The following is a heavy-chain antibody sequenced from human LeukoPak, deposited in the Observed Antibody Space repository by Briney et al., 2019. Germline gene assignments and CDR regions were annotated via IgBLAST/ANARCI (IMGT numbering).Heavy chain of an antibody. CDR3: ASSIVVVPAAIRGDYYYYGMDV. CDR2: ISAYNGNT. Sequence: ASVKVSCKASGYTFTSYGISWVRQAPGQGLEWMGWISAYNGNTNYAQKLQGRVTMTTDTSTSTAYMELRSLRSDDTAVYYCASSIVVVPAAIRGDYYYYGMDVWGRGTTVTVSS. D-gene: IGHD2-2*02. V-gene: IGHV1-18*01. CDR1: GYTFTSYG. J-gene: IGHJ6*02.